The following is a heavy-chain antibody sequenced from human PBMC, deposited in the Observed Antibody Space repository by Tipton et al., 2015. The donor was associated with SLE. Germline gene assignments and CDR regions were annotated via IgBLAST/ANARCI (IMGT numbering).Heavy chain of an antibody. D-gene: IGHD3-10*01. V-gene: IGHV4-39*07. Sequence: TLSLTCTVSGGFIRSSNYYWAWIRQPPGKWLEWIGTIYYTGSTYYNPTLKSRVTISIATYENQFSFRLSSVTAADTAMYYCARVGQRRFSGRDPYGTFDIWGQGTMVTVSS. CDR3: ARVGQRRFSGRDPYGTFDI. CDR1: GGFIRSSNYY. CDR2: IYYTGST. J-gene: IGHJ3*02.